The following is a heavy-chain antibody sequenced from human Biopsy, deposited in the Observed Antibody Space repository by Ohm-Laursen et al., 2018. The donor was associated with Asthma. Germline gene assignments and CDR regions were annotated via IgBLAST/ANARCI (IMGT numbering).Heavy chain of an antibody. CDR2: ISVYNGNT. D-gene: IGHD3-10*01. V-gene: IGHV1-18*01. J-gene: IGHJ6*02. CDR1: GYTFNSAG. Sequence: ASSAKVSCKTSGYTFNSAGITWVRQAPAQGLEWMGWISVYNGNTKVAQKLQDRVTMITDTSTSTAYMELRSLRSDDTAVYFCARAVDYSHYYGIDVWGQGTTVTVS. CDR3: ARAVDYSHYYGIDV.